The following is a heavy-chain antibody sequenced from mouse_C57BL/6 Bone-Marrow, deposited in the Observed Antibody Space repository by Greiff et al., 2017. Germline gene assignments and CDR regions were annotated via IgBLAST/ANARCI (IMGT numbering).Heavy chain of an antibody. Sequence: EVKLVESGGGLVQPGGSLSLSCAASGFTFTDYYMSWVRQPPGKALEWLGFIRNKANGYTTEYSASVKGRFTISRDNSQRILYLQMNALRAEDSAPYSCSRYSTVVATDYFDYWGQGTTLTVSS. CDR2: IRNKANGYTT. V-gene: IGHV7-3*01. J-gene: IGHJ2*01. CDR1: GFTFTDYY. D-gene: IGHD1-1*01. CDR3: SRYSTVVATDYFDY.